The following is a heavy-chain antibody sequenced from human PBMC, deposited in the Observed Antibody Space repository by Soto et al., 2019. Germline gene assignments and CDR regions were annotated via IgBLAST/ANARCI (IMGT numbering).Heavy chain of an antibody. CDR3: AKNGGDRPFDY. CDR2: ISDSGTTT. V-gene: IGHV3-23*01. CDR1: GFTFRSYA. D-gene: IGHD2-21*02. Sequence: PGGSLRLSCAASGFTFRSYAMSWVRQAPGKGLEWVSAISDSGTTTYYADSVTGRFTISRDNSKNTLALQMNSLRAEDSALYYCAKNGGDRPFDYWGQGTMVTVSS. J-gene: IGHJ4*02.